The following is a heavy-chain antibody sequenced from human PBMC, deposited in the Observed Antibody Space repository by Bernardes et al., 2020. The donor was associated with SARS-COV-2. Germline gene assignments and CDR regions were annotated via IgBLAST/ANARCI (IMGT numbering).Heavy chain of an antibody. CDR3: ARGPFFWSGYSDAFDI. CDR2: INPNSGGT. V-gene: IGHV1-2*04. J-gene: IGHJ3*02. D-gene: IGHD3-3*01. Sequence: ASVKVSCKASGYTFTGYYMHWVRQAPGQGLEWMGWINPNSGGTNYAQKFQGWVTMTRDTSISTPYMELSRLRSDDTAVYYCARGPFFWSGYSDAFDIWGQGTMVTVSS. CDR1: GYTFTGYY.